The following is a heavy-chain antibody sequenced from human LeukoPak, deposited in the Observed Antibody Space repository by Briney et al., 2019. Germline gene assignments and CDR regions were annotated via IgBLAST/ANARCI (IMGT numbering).Heavy chain of an antibody. J-gene: IGHJ4*02. Sequence: ASVKVSCKASGYTFTGYYIHWVRQAPGQGLEWMGWINPNSGDTNYAQKFQGRVTMTRDTSISTAYMELSRLRSDDTAVYYCARGGLLRYFDWLPLYWGQGTLVTVSS. CDR1: GYTFTGYY. CDR2: INPNSGDT. V-gene: IGHV1-2*02. CDR3: ARGGLLRYFDWLPLY. D-gene: IGHD3-9*01.